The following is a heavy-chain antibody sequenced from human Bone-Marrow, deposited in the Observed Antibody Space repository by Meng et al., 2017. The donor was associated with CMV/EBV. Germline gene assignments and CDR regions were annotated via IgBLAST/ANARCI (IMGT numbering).Heavy chain of an antibody. CDR1: GGSFSGYY. CDR2: INHSGST. V-gene: IGHV4-34*01. J-gene: IGHJ4*02. CDR3: ARVSAAGGFH. Sequence: SETLSLTCGVYGGSFSGYYWSWIRLPPGKGLEWIGEINHSGSTNYNPSLKSRVTISVDTSKNQFSLKLSSVTAADTAVYYCARVSAAGGFHWGQGTLVTVSS. D-gene: IGHD3-16*01.